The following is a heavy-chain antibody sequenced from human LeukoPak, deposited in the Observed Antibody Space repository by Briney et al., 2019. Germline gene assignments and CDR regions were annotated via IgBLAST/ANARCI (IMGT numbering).Heavy chain of an antibody. J-gene: IGHJ3*02. CDR3: ARATYDSSGYSDAFDI. V-gene: IGHV4-61*02. Sequence: SETLSLTCTVSGGSISSASYYWSWIRQPAGKGLEWIGRIYISGSTNYKSSLKSRVTISVDTSKNQFSLKLSSVTAADTAVYYCARATYDSSGYSDAFDIWGQGTMVTVSS. CDR2: IYISGST. CDR1: GGSISSASYY. D-gene: IGHD3-22*01.